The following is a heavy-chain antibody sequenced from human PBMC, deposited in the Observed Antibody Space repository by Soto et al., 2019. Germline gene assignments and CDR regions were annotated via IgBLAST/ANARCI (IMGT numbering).Heavy chain of an antibody. J-gene: IGHJ4*02. D-gene: IGHD2-8*02. Sequence: QLQLQESGPGLVKPSETLSLTCTVSSVSVYSGSFHWGWIRQPPEKGLEWIGSINFSGSTYYNPSLKSRFTISVDASKNQFSLSLTSVTAADTALYYCARRHAPRYSSGNNYFDFWGQGTLVTVSS. CDR2: INFSGST. CDR1: SVSVYSGSFH. CDR3: ARRHAPRYSSGNNYFDF. V-gene: IGHV4-39*01.